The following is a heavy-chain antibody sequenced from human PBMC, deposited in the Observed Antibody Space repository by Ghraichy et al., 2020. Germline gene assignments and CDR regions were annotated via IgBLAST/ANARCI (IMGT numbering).Heavy chain of an antibody. D-gene: IGHD6-13*01. CDR3: AKDSSSAWFEVKGDYYYYYYMDV. Sequence: GGSLRLSCAASGFTFSGYAMSWVRQAPGKGLEWVSGISDSGGNTSYADSVKGRFTISRDNSKNTLYLQMNSLRAEDTAVFYCAKDSSSAWFEVKGDYYYYYYMDVWGKGTTVTVSS. CDR1: GFTFSGYA. V-gene: IGHV3-23*01. CDR2: ISDSGGNT. J-gene: IGHJ6*03.